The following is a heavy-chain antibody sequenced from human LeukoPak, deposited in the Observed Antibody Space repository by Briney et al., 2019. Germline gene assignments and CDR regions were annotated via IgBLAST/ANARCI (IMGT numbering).Heavy chain of an antibody. J-gene: IGHJ4*02. V-gene: IGHV4-39*01. CDR3: ARVGSGSYGFHFDY. CDR2: IYYSGST. CDR1: GGSISSSSSY. D-gene: IGHD3-10*01. Sequence: SETLSLTCTVSGGSISSSSSYWGWIRQPPGKGLEWIGGIYYSGSTYYNPSLKSRVTVSVDTSKNQFSLNLRSVTAADTAVYYCARVGSGSYGFHFDYWGQGTLVTVSS.